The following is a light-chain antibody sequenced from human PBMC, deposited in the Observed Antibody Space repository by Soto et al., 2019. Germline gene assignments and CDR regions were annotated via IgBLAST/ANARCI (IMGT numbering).Light chain of an antibody. CDR1: QSVSSYY. CDR3: QQCAGSPHT. CDR2: AAS. V-gene: IGKV3-20*01. J-gene: IGKJ2*01. Sequence: EIVLTQSPATLSLSPGERATLSCRASQSVSSYYLAWYQQKPGQAPRLLIDAASTGATGLPARFGSSGSGTDFTLTISSLEPEDSAEYCCQQCAGSPHTFGQGTKVDIK.